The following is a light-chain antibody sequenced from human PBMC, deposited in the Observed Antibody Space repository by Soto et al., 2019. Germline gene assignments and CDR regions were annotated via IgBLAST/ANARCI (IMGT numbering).Light chain of an antibody. Sequence: DIQMTQSPSSLSASVGDRVTITCRASQSISSYLNWYQQKPGKAPKLLIYAASNLQIGVPSRFSGSGSGTDFTLTISSLQPEDFATYYCQQSYSTPRWALGQGTKVEI. J-gene: IGKJ1*01. CDR1: QSISSY. CDR2: AAS. V-gene: IGKV1-39*01. CDR3: QQSYSTPRWA.